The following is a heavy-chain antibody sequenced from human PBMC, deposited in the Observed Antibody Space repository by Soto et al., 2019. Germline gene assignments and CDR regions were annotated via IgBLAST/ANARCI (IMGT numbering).Heavy chain of an antibody. CDR1: GGSVTDSY. J-gene: IGHJ5*02. CDR3: ASPRYSSGWYGWFDP. V-gene: IGHV4-59*02. D-gene: IGHD6-19*01. CDR2: IYYSGST. Sequence: PSETLSLTCTVSGGSVTDSYWSWIRQPPGKGLEWIGYIYYSGSTNYNPSLKSRVTISVDTSKNQFSLRLSSVTAADTAVYYCASPRYSSGWYGWFDPWGQGTLVTV.